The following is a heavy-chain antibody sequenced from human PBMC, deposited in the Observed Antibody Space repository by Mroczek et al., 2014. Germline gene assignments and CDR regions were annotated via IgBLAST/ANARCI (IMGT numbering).Heavy chain of an antibody. CDR3: ARDRSGGASWDYYGMDV. J-gene: IGHJ6*02. CDR1: GFTFSDYY. V-gene: IGHV3-11*01. D-gene: IGHD2-15*01. CDR2: IGSSGTTI. Sequence: QVQLVQSGGGLVKPGGSLRLSCAASGFTFSDYYMSWIRQAPGKGLEWVSYIGSSGTTIYYADSVKGRFTISRDNAKKSLFLQMNSLRVEDTAVYYCARDRSGGASWDYYGMDVWGQGTTVTVSS.